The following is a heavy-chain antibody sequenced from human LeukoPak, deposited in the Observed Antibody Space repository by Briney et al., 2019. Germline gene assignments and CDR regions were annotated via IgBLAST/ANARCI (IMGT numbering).Heavy chain of an antibody. CDR2: IYYSGST. D-gene: IGHD6-13*01. Sequence: SETLSLTCTVSGGSISSYYWSWIRQPPGKGLERIGYIYYSGSTNYNPSLKSRVTISVDTSKNQFSLKLSSVTAADTAVYYCARDPESSSWYGNAFDIWGQGTMVTVSS. CDR3: ARDPESSSWYGNAFDI. J-gene: IGHJ3*02. CDR1: GGSISSYY. V-gene: IGHV4-59*01.